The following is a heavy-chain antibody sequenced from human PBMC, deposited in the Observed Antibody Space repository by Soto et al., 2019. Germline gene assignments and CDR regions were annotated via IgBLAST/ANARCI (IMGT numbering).Heavy chain of an antibody. CDR2: ISSNGDST. J-gene: IGHJ5*02. D-gene: IGHD4-17*01. CDR3: VHPRSTVQIPPT. CDR1: GFTFSMFS. V-gene: IGHV3-64D*06. Sequence: GGSLRLSCSASGFTFSMFSIRCCRQSPVKGLEYVSGISSNGDSTYYADSVKGRFTISRDNSKNTLYLQMSSLRAVDTAVYYCVHPRSTVQIPPTWGQGTLVTVSS.